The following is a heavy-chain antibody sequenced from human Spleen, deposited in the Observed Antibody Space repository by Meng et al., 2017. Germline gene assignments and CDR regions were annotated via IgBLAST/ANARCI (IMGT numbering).Heavy chain of an antibody. CDR3: ASGKYCSGINCYSDYFYGMDL. CDR2: ISYDGSDK. V-gene: IGHV3-30*01. Sequence: GGSLRLSCGASGFSFRSYGMHWVRQAPGKGLEWVAVISYDGSDKYYADSVKGRFTISRDNSMNTLYLQMNSLRVEDTAVYYCASGKYCSGINCYSDYFYGMDLWGQGTTVTVSS. J-gene: IGHJ6*02. D-gene: IGHD2-2*01. CDR1: GFSFRSYG.